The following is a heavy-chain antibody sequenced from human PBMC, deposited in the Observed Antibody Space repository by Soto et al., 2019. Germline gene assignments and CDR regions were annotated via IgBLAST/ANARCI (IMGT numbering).Heavy chain of an antibody. CDR3: ARALRQWLADSFDI. D-gene: IGHD6-19*01. V-gene: IGHV3-48*02. CDR2: ISSTSRTK. J-gene: IGHJ3*02. CDR1: GSTFNSYS. Sequence: GGSLRLSCAASGSTFNSYSISWVRQAPGKGLVWLSYISSTSRTKYYADSVKGRFTISRDNAKNSLYLQMNSLRDEDTAVYYCARALRQWLADSFDIWGQGTMVTVSS.